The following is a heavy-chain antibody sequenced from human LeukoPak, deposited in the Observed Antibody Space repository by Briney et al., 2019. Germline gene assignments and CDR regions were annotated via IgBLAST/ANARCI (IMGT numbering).Heavy chain of an antibody. J-gene: IGHJ4*02. V-gene: IGHV3-23*01. CDR3: AKGIESSGSYYTYFDY. CDR1: GFTFRSYA. D-gene: IGHD1-26*01. CDR2: ISGSGGST. Sequence: QPGGSLRLSCAASGFTFRSYAMSWVRQAPGKGLEWVSGISGSGGSTYYADSVEGRFSISRDKSQNTLHLQMNSLRAEDTAVYYCAKGIESSGSYYTYFDYWGQGTLVTVSS.